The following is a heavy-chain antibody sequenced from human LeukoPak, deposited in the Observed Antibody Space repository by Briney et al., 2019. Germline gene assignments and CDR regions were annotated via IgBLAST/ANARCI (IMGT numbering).Heavy chain of an antibody. CDR1: GFTFSSYS. D-gene: IGHD5-18*01. J-gene: IGHJ4*02. CDR2: ISSSSSYI. CDR3: ARGARVQLWSYFDY. Sequence: GGSLRLSCAAFGFTFSSYSMNWVRQAPGKGLEWVSSISSSSSYIYYADSVKGRFTISRDNAKNSLYLQMNSLRAEDTAVYYCARGARVQLWSYFDYWGQGTLVTVSS. V-gene: IGHV3-21*01.